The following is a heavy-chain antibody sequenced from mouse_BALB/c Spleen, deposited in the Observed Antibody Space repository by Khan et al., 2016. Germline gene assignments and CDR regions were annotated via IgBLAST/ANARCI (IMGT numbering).Heavy chain of an antibody. Sequence: QVQLKESGPGLVAPSQSLSITCTVAGFSLGAYGVNWVRQPPGKGLEWLGMIWGDGSTDYNSALKSRLNITKDNSKSQIFLKMNSPQSDVTDRYYCARDGWGYYAMDYWGQGTSVTVSS. J-gene: IGHJ4*01. D-gene: IGHD2-2*01. V-gene: IGHV2-6-7*01. CDR1: GFSLGAYG. CDR2: IWGDGST. CDR3: ARDGWGYYAMDY.